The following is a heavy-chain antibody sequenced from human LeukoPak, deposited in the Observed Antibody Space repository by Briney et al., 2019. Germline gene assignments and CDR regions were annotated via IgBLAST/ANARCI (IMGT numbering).Heavy chain of an antibody. CDR1: GGSISSSSYY. V-gene: IGHV4-39*07. CDR3: ARLLFGGKNWFDP. J-gene: IGHJ5*02. Sequence: PSETLSPTCTVSGGSISSSSYYWGWIRQPPGKGLEWIGSIYYSGSTYYNPSLKSRVTISVDTSKNQFSLKLSSVTAADTAVYYCARLLFGGKNWFDPWGQGTLVIVSS. D-gene: IGHD2-15*01. CDR2: IYYSGST.